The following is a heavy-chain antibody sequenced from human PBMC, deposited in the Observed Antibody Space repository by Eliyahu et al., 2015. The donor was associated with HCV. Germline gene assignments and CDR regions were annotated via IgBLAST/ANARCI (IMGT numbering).Heavy chain of an antibody. CDR2: IYWNDDK. V-gene: IGHV2-5*01. Sequence: QITLKESGPTLVKPTQTLTLTCTFSGFSLSXSGVGVGWIRQPPGKALEWLALIYWNDDKRYSPSLKSRLTITKDTSKNQVVLTMTNMDPVDTATYYCAHGPSMGIEYPGNWFDPWGQGTLVTVSS. J-gene: IGHJ5*02. D-gene: IGHD2/OR15-2a*01. CDR1: GFSLSXSGVG. CDR3: AHGPSMGIEYPGNWFDP.